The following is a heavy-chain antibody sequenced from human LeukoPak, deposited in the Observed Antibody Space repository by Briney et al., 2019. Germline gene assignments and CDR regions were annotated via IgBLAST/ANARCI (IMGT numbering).Heavy chain of an antibody. CDR3: ARVRKTNPDDDFWSGYYYYYGMDV. Sequence: PGGSLRLSCAASGFTFSSYWMSWVRQAPGKGLEWVANIKQDGSEKYYVDSVKGRFTISRDNAKNSLYLQMNSLRAEDTAVYYCARVRKTNPDDDFWSGYYYYYGMDVWGQGTTVTVSS. CDR1: GFTFSSYW. CDR2: IKQDGSEK. V-gene: IGHV3-7*03. D-gene: IGHD3-3*01. J-gene: IGHJ6*02.